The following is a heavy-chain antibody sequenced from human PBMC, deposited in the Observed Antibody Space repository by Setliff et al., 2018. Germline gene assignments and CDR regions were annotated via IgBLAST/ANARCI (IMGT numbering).Heavy chain of an antibody. CDR2: LIPFFGTT. J-gene: IGHJ3*02. D-gene: IGHD6-19*01. Sequence: SVKISCKTSGGTFSSFAVSWVRQAPGQRPEWMGRLIPFFGTTTYAQRFQGRVTITADESTTIVFMELNSLRSEDTAIYYCARDSRQWLEGGASGDMDIWGQGTMVTVSS. V-gene: IGHV1-69*13. CDR3: ARDSRQWLEGGASGDMDI. CDR1: GGTFSSFA.